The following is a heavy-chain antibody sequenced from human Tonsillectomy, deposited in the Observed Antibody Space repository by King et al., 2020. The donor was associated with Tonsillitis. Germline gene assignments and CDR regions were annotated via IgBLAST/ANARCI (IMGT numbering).Heavy chain of an antibody. CDR3: ARGDYYDSAFDI. Sequence: QLQESGSGLVRPSQTLSLTCAVSGGSISSGGYPWSWIRQPPRKGLEWIGYIYHSGSTYYNPSLKSRVTISVDRSKNQFSLKLSSVTAADTAVYYCARGDYYDSAFDIWGQGTMVTVSS. CDR1: GGSISSGGYP. J-gene: IGHJ3*02. CDR2: IYHSGST. V-gene: IGHV4-30-2*01. D-gene: IGHD3-22*01.